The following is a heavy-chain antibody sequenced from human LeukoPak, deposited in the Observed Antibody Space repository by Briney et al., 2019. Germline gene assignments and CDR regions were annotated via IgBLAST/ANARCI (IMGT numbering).Heavy chain of an antibody. CDR1: GYTFTGYY. D-gene: IGHD2-2*02. J-gene: IGHJ4*02. CDR2: INPNSGGT. V-gene: IGHV1-2*02. CDR3: AKDGIVVVPAAIPPLHY. Sequence: ASVKVSCKASGYTFTGYYMHWVRQAPGQGLEWMGWINPNSGGTNYAQKFQGRVTMTRDTSISTAYMGLSRLRSDDTAVYYCAKDGIVVVPAAIPPLHYRGQGTLVTVSS.